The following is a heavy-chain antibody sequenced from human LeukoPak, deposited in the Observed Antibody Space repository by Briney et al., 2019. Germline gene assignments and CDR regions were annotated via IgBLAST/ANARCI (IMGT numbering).Heavy chain of an antibody. V-gene: IGHV3-30*18. CDR3: AKVPHGDYAVDY. Sequence: PGGSLRLSCAASGFTFSSYGMHWVRQAPGKGLEWVAVISYDGSSKYYADSVKGRFTISRDNSKNTLYLQMNSLRAEDTAVYYCAKVPHGDYAVDYWGQGTLVTVSS. CDR1: GFTFSSYG. D-gene: IGHD4-17*01. J-gene: IGHJ4*02. CDR2: ISYDGSSK.